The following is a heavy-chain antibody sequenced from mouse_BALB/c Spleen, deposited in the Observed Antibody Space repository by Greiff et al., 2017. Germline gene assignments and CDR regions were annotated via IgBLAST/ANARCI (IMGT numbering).Heavy chain of an antibody. Sequence: QVQLKESGPGLVQPSQSLSITCTVSGFSLTSYGVHWVRQSLGKGLEWLGVIWSGGSTDYNAAFISRLSISKDNSKSQVFFKMNSLQANDTAIYYCARNRYYGNYFDYWGQGTTLTVSS. J-gene: IGHJ2*01. CDR3: ARNRYYGNYFDY. CDR2: IWSGGST. CDR1: GFSLTSYG. D-gene: IGHD2-1*01. V-gene: IGHV2-2*02.